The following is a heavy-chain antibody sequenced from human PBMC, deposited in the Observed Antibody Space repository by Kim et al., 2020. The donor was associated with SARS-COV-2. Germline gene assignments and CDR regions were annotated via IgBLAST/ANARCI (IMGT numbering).Heavy chain of an antibody. Sequence: SETLSLTCTVSGGSISSYYWSWIRQPPGKGLEWIGYIYYSGSTNYNPSLKSRVTISVDTSKNQFSLKLSSVTAADTAVYYCARDGHYDFWSGRPYYYYGMDVWGQGTTVTVSS. CDR1: GGSISSYY. J-gene: IGHJ6*02. D-gene: IGHD3-3*01. CDR3: ARDGHYDFWSGRPYYYYGMDV. CDR2: IYYSGST. V-gene: IGHV4-59*01.